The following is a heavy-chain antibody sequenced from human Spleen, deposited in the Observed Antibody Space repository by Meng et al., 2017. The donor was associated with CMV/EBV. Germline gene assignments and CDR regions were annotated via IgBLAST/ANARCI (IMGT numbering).Heavy chain of an antibody. J-gene: IGHJ4*02. Sequence: SGGTRSSYAINWVRQAPGQGLEWMGGIIPIFGTTYYAQDLKGRVTITTDESTSTVSVDLSRLRSEDTAVYYCASQQRTLLYGHYFDFWGQGTLVTVSS. D-gene: IGHD1-26*01. CDR2: IIPIFGTT. CDR1: GGTRSSYA. CDR3: ASQQRTLLYGHYFDF. V-gene: IGHV1-69*05.